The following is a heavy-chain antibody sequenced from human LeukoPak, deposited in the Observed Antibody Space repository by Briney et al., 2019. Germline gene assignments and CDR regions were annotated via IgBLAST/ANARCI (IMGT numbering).Heavy chain of an antibody. J-gene: IGHJ4*02. D-gene: IGHD3-9*01. CDR3: SIARDPGYYPAY. CDR1: GFTFRSYS. CDR2: ITSSGSNT. V-gene: IGHV3-23*01. Sequence: PGGSLRLSCAASGFTFRSYSMTWVRQAPGKGLEWVSTITSSGSNTYYADSVKGRFANSRDNSKNTLYLQMSSLRADDTAVYFCSIARDPGYYPAYWGQGTLVTVSS.